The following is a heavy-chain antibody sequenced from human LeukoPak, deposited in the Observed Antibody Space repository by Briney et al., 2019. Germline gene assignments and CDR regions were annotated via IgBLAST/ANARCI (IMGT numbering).Heavy chain of an antibody. CDR2: ISSSSSTI. CDR3: ARISIAARLGYYYYMDV. CDR1: GFTFSSYS. V-gene: IGHV3-48*01. Sequence: PGGSLRLSCAASGFTFSSYSMNWVRQAPGKGLEWVSYISSSSSTIYYADSVKGRFTISRDNAKNSRYLQMNSLRAEDTAVYYCARISIAARLGYYYYMDVWGKGTTVTVSS. D-gene: IGHD6-6*01. J-gene: IGHJ6*03.